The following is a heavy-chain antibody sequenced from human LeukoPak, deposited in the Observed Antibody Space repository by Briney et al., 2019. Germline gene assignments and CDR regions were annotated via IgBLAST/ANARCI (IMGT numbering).Heavy chain of an antibody. CDR1: GFTLSGHW. V-gene: IGHV3-74*01. J-gene: IGHJ3*02. Sequence: GGSLRLSCVASGFTLSGHWMHWVRQAPGKGLVWVSRINSDESTTVYADSVKGRFTISRDNAKNTLYLQMNSLRAEDTAVYYCARGGSTGYNYNAFDIWGQGTMVTVSS. CDR3: ARGGSTGYNYNAFDI. D-gene: IGHD3-22*01. CDR2: INSDESTT.